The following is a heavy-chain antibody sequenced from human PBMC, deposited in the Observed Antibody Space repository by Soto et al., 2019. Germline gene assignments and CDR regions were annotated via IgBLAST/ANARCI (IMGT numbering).Heavy chain of an antibody. CDR1: VASISSGGYY. CDR2: IYYSGST. Sequence: QVQLQESGPGLVKPSQTLSLTCTVSVASISSGGYYWRWIRQHPGEGLERVGYIYYSGSTSYNPSLKSRVTISVDTSKNQFSLKLSSVTAADTAVYYCARESKYDTSGYPPWFAPWGQGTLVTVSS. CDR3: ARESKYDTSGYPPWFAP. D-gene: IGHD3-22*01. J-gene: IGHJ5*02. V-gene: IGHV4-31*03.